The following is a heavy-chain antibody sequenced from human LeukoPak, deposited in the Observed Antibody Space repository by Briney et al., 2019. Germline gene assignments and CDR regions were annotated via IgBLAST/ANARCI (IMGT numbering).Heavy chain of an antibody. CDR2: ISAYNGNT. J-gene: IGHJ4*02. D-gene: IGHD1-26*01. Sequence: ASVTVSCKASGYTFTSYGISWVRQAPGQGLEWMGWISAYNGNTNYAQKLQGRVTMTTDTSTSTAYMELRSLRSNDTAVYYCARGGPTTRYSGSSRGEDYWGQGTLVTVSS. CDR3: ARGGPTTRYSGSSRGEDY. CDR1: GYTFTSYG. V-gene: IGHV1-18*01.